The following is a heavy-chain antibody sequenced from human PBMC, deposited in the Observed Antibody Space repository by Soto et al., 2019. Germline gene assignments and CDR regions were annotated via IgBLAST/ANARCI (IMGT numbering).Heavy chain of an antibody. D-gene: IGHD3-10*01. CDR2: IIPILGIA. CDR3: ARWGVRGVSNWFDP. V-gene: IGHV1-69*02. J-gene: IGHJ5*02. CDR1: GGTFSSYT. Sequence: ASVKVSCKASGGTFSSYTISWVRQAPGQGLEWMGRIIPILGIANYAQKFQGRVTITADKSTSTAYMELSSLRSEDTAVYYCARWGVRGVSNWFDPWGQGTLVTVSS.